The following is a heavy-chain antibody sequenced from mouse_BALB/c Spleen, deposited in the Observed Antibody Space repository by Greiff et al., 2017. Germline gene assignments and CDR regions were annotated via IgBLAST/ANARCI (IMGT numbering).Heavy chain of an antibody. CDR1: GFTFNTYA. V-gene: IGHV10-1*02. D-gene: IGHD2-4*01. J-gene: IGHJ3*01. CDR2: IRSKSNNYAT. Sequence: EVQGVESGGGLVQPKGSLKLSCAASGFTFNTYAMNWVRQAPGKGLEWVARIRSKSNNYATYYADSVKDRFTISRDDSQSMLYLQMNNLKTEDTAMYYCVRGDYDYDLAYWGQGTLVTVSA. CDR3: VRGDYDYDLAY.